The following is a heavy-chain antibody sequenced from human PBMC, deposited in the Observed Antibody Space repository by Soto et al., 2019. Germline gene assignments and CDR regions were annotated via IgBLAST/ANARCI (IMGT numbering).Heavy chain of an antibody. CDR1: GFTISSYA. D-gene: IGHD2-2*01. Sequence: GGFLRVSCGASGFTISSYAMSWVRKASGKGLEWVSAISGSGGSTYYADSVKGRFTISRDNSKNTLYLQMNSLRAEDTAVYYCAKNPLRTHCSSNSCYLDYWGQGTLVTVS. J-gene: IGHJ4*02. V-gene: IGHV3-23*01. CDR3: AKNPLRTHCSSNSCYLDY. CDR2: ISGSGGST.